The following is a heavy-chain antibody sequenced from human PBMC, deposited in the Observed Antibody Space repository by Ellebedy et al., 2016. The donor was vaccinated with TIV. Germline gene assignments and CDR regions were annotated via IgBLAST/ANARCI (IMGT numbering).Heavy chain of an antibody. J-gene: IGHJ6*02. CDR3: ARATVTTYYYYYGMDV. Sequence: AASVKVSCKASGYTFTGYYMHWVRQAPGQGLEWMGWINPNSGGTNYAQKFQGRVTMTRDTSISTAYMELSRLRSDDTAVYYCARATVTTYYYYYGMDVWGQGTTVTVSS. CDR1: GYTFTGYY. V-gene: IGHV1-2*02. CDR2: INPNSGGT. D-gene: IGHD4-17*01.